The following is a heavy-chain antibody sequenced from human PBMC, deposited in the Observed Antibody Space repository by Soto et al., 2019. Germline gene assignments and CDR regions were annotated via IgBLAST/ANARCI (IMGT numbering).Heavy chain of an antibody. V-gene: IGHV1-69*06. Sequence: SVKVSCKASGGTFSSYAISWVRQAPGQGLEWMGGIIPIFGTANYAQKFQGRVTITADKSTSTAYMELSSLRSEDTAVYYCARDSPYYYDSSGYYSFDYWGQGTLVTVSS. CDR2: IIPIFGTA. CDR3: ARDSPYYYDSSGYYSFDY. CDR1: GGTFSSYA. J-gene: IGHJ4*02. D-gene: IGHD3-22*01.